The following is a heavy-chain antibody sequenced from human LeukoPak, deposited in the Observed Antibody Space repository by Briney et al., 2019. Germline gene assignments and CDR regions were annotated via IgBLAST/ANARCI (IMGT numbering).Heavy chain of an antibody. CDR1: GFTFSSYS. CDR3: ARDRQFYGSGSSPLYYYGMDV. J-gene: IGHJ6*02. CDR2: ISSSSSYI. Sequence: GGSLRLSCAASGFTFSSYSMNWVRQAPEKGLEWVSSISSSSSYIYYADSVKGRFTISRDNAKNSLYLQMNSLRAEDTAVYYCARDRQFYGSGSSPLYYYGMDVWGQGTTVTVSS. V-gene: IGHV3-21*01. D-gene: IGHD3-10*01.